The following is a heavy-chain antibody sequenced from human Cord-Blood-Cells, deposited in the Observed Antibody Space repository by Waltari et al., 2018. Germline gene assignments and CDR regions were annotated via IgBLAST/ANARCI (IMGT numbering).Heavy chain of an antibody. CDR2: INHSGST. V-gene: IGHV4-34*01. Sequence: QVQLQQWGAGLLKPSETLSLTCAVYGGSFSGDYWRWIRQTPGKGLEWIGEINHSGSTNYNPSLKSRVTISVDTSKNQFSLKLSSVTAADTAVYYCAGIRQNDYGDYVDYYYGMDVWGQGTTVTVSS. J-gene: IGHJ6*02. D-gene: IGHD4-17*01. CDR3: AGIRQNDYGDYVDYYYGMDV. CDR1: GGSFSGDY.